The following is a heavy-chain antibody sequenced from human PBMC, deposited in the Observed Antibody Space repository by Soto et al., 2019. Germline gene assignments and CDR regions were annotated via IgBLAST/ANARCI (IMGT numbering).Heavy chain of an antibody. CDR3: ARVVAATHDDY. CDR1: GGSISIGGYY. V-gene: IGHV4-31*03. CDR2: IYYSGNT. J-gene: IGHJ4*02. D-gene: IGHD2-15*01. Sequence: SETLSLTCTVSGGSISIGGYYWSWIRQHPGKGLEWIGSIYYSGNTYYNPSLRSRVNISVNTSKNQFSLNLSSVTAADTAVYYCARVVAATHDDYWGQGTLVTVSS.